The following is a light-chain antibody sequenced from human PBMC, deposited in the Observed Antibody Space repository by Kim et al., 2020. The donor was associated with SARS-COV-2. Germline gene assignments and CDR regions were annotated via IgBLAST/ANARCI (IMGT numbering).Light chain of an antibody. Sequence: QRVTISCSGSSSNIGSNTVNWYQQRPGTAPKLLIYSNNQRPSGVPDRFSGSKSGTSASLAISGLQSEDEADYYCAAWDDSLNGFWVFGGGTKLTVL. J-gene: IGLJ3*02. CDR1: SSNIGSNT. CDR2: SNN. CDR3: AAWDDSLNGFWV. V-gene: IGLV1-44*01.